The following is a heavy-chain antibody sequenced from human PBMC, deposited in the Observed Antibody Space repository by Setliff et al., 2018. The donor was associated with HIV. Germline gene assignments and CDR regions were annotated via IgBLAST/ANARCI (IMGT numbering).Heavy chain of an antibody. CDR1: GDSISSSAFY. Sequence: PSETLSLTCTVSGDSISSSAFYWGWIRQPPGKGLEWIGSIYYSGATYYNPSLKSRVAISVDTYKNQFSLKLSSVTAADTAVYYCARPRLRGSGAFDIWGQGTMVTVSS. CDR3: ARPRLRGSGAFDI. J-gene: IGHJ3*02. D-gene: IGHD2-21*01. CDR2: IYYSGAT. V-gene: IGHV4-39*01.